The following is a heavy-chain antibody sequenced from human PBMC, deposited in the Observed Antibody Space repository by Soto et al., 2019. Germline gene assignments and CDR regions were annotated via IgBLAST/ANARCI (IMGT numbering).Heavy chain of an antibody. CDR3: ATGPRRLSD. D-gene: IGHD3-3*01. Sequence: QVQLVESGGGLVKPGGSLRLSCAASGFTSSDYYMSWIRQAPGKGLESLSYISGSSSDTNYADSVKGRFTISRDNAKNSLYLQMNSLRAEDTAVYYCATGPRRLSDWGQGTLVIVSS. V-gene: IGHV3-11*05. CDR2: ISGSSSDT. CDR1: GFTSSDYY. J-gene: IGHJ4*02.